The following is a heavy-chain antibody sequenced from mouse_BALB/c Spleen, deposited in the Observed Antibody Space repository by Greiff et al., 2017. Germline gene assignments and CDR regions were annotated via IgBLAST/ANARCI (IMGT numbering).Heavy chain of an antibody. Sequence: EVKLEESGGGLVKPGGSLKLSCAASGFTFSSFGMHWVRQAPEKGLEWVAYISSGSSTIYYADTVKGRFTISRDNPKNTLFLQMTSLRSEDTAMYYCARGEDYGKGAMDYWGQGTSVTVSS. D-gene: IGHD2-1*01. J-gene: IGHJ4*01. CDR2: ISSGSSTI. V-gene: IGHV5-17*02. CDR3: ARGEDYGKGAMDY. CDR1: GFTFSSFG.